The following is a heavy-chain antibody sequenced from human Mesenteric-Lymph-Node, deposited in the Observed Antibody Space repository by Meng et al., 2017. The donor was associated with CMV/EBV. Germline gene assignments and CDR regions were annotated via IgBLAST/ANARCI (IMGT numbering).Heavy chain of an antibody. D-gene: IGHD3-10*01. CDR1: GFSLSNARMG. J-gene: IGHJ3*02. Sequence: SGPTLVKPTETLTLTCTVSGFSLSNARMGVSWIRQPPGKALEWLARIDWDDDKFYSPSLKTRLTISKDTFKHQVVLRLTDMDPVDTATYYCTRIRGSSGAFEIWGQGTMVTVSS. CDR3: TRIRGSSGAFEI. CDR2: IDWDDDK. V-gene: IGHV2-70*04.